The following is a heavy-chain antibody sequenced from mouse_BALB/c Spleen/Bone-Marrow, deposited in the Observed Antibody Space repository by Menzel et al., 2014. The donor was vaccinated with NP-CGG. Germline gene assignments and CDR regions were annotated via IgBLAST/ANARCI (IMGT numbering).Heavy chain of an antibody. Sequence: VQLQQSGAELVKPGASVKLSCKASGYTFISYYMYWVKQRPGQGLEWFGEINPSNGGTNFNEKFKNKATLTVDKSSSTAYMQLSSLTSEDSAVYYCSRGRRDALDYWGQGTSVTVSS. J-gene: IGHJ4*01. CDR1: GYTFISYY. CDR3: SRGRRDALDY. CDR2: INPSNGGT. V-gene: IGHV1S16*01.